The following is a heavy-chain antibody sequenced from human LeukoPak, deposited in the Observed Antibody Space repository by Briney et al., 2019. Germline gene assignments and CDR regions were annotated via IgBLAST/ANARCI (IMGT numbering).Heavy chain of an antibody. Sequence: SETLSLTCTVSGGSISTYYWSWIRQPAGKGLEWIGRIYPSGYTNYNPSLKSRVTMSVDTSKYQFSLKLSSVTAADTAVNYCAGIWFGELDYYYMDVWGKGTSVTVSS. CDR2: IYPSGYT. V-gene: IGHV4-4*07. J-gene: IGHJ6*03. D-gene: IGHD3-10*01. CDR3: AGIWFGELDYYYMDV. CDR1: GGSISTYY.